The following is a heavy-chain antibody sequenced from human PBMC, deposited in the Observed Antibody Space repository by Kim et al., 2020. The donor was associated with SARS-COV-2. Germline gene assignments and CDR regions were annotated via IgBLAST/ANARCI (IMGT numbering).Heavy chain of an antibody. CDR3: ARDYYDSSGYSGYYYGMDV. Sequence: GGSLRLSCAASGFTFSDYSMSWIRQAPGKVLEWVSYITSSSSYTNYADSLKGRFTISRDNAKNSLYLQMNSLRAEDTAVYYCARDYYDSSGYSGYYYGMDVWGQGTTVTVSS. D-gene: IGHD3-22*01. J-gene: IGHJ6*02. CDR2: ITSSSSYT. V-gene: IGHV3-11*06. CDR1: GFTFSDYS.